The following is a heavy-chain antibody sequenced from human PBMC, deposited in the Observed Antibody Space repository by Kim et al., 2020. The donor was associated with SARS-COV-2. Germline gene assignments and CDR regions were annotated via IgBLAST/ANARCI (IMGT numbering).Heavy chain of an antibody. CDR1: GFTFNTYG. J-gene: IGHJ6*02. CDR3: ARGPHYDSWSGYSDYYYGMDV. Sequence: GGSQRLSCSASGFTFNTYGMHWVRQAPGKGLEWVAVIWFDGSDKYYADSVKGRFTISRDNSKDTLYLQMRSLRAEDTAVYYWARGPHYDSWSGYSDYYYGMDVWGQGTTVTVSS. V-gene: IGHV3-33*01. D-gene: IGHD3-3*01. CDR2: IWFDGSDK.